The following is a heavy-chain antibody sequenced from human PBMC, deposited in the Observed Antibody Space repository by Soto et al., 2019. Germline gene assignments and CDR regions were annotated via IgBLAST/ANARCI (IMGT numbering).Heavy chain of an antibody. CDR3: ARLPFDS. V-gene: IGHV1-69*08. CDR1: GGSLSNIT. J-gene: IGHJ4*02. CDR2: VNPLLGTA. Sequence: QVQLVQSGAEVKKPGSSVRVSCKISGGSLSNITVSWVRQAPGLGLEWMGRVNPLLGTANYAQKFQGRVTLSADRSTNTAYMDMTSLTSADTAMYYCARLPFDSWGQGTLVTVSS.